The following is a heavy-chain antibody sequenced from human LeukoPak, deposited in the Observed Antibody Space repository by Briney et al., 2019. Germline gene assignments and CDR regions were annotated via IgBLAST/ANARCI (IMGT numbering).Heavy chain of an antibody. V-gene: IGHV1-2*02. Sequence: ASVKVSCKASGYTFTGYYMHWVRQAPGHGLEWMGWINPNSGGTNYAQKVQGRVTMTRDTSISTAYMELSRLRSDDTAVYYCPRHFPHDFESDYWGQGPLVTVSS. CDR3: PRHFPHDFESDY. J-gene: IGHJ4*02. D-gene: IGHD3-3*01. CDR2: INPNSGGT. CDR1: GYTFTGYY.